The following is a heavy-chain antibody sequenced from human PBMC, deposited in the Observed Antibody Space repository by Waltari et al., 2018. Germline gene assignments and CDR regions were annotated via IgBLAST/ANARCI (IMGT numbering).Heavy chain of an antibody. D-gene: IGHD2-21*01. CDR2: TNQDGSEK. J-gene: IGHJ4*02. CDR1: GFTFSNYW. Sequence: EVQLVESGGGWVQPGGSLRLVWSAFGFTFSNYWMNWVRPAPGKGLEWVATTNQDGSEKSYLDAVKGRFTISRDNAKNSLYLQMDSLRVEDTAVYYCVRYSDYWGQGTLVTVSS. CDR3: VRYSDY. V-gene: IGHV3-7*01.